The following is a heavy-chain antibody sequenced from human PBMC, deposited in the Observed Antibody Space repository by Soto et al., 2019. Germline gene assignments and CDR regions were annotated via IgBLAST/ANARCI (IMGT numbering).Heavy chain of an antibody. CDR3: ARERAGTHDWGVSDY. Sequence: PSETLSLTCTVSGGSINSGGYYWNWIRQHPGKGLEWIGYISYSETTYYKPSLKSRVTISVDSSKNQFSLKLSSVTAADTAVYYCARERAGTHDWGVSDYWGQGSLVTVSS. CDR1: GGSINSGGYY. D-gene: IGHD7-27*01. J-gene: IGHJ4*02. V-gene: IGHV4-31*03. CDR2: ISYSETT.